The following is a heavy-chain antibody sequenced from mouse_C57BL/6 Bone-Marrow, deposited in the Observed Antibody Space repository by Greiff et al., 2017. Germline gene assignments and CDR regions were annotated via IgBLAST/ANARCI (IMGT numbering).Heavy chain of an antibody. D-gene: IGHD2-2*01. CDR2: IYPRDGST. V-gene: IGHV1-78*01. Sequence: VQLQQSDAELVKPGASVKISCKVSGYTFTDHTIHWMKQRPEQGLEWIGYIYPRDGSTKYNEKFKGKATLTADKSSSTAYMQINSLTSEYSAVYFCARGGWLRRGRFDYWGQGTTLTVSS. J-gene: IGHJ2*01. CDR3: ARGGWLRRGRFDY. CDR1: GYTFTDHT.